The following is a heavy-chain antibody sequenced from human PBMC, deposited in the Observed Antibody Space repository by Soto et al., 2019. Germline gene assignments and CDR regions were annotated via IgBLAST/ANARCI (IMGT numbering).Heavy chain of an antibody. Sequence: QVQLQESGPGLVKPSENLSLTCNVSGYSMSTYYWNWVRQPAGTGLEWIWHIWTSGSTNYNPSLQSRVTMSIDTSNKHFSLDLKSVTAADTAGYYCARTVGAAYSFDFWGQGVLVTVSS. CDR3: ARTVGAAYSFDF. CDR1: GYSMSTYY. CDR2: IWTSGST. V-gene: IGHV4-4*07. D-gene: IGHD3-16*01. J-gene: IGHJ4*02.